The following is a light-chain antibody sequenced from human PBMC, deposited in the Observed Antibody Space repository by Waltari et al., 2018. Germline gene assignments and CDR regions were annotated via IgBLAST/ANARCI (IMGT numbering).Light chain of an antibody. CDR2: DVI. Sequence: QSALTQPASVSGSPGQSITIACTGTSSDIVGYTYFSWYQHHPGKAPKVMIYDVIKRPSGVSNRFSGSKSGNTASLTISGLQADDEADYYCTSYESGGTWVFGGGTKVTV. J-gene: IGLJ3*02. CDR3: TSYESGGTWV. CDR1: SSDIVGYTY. V-gene: IGLV2-14*03.